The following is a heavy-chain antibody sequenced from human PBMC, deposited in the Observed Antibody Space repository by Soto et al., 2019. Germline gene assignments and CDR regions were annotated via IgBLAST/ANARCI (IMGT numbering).Heavy chain of an antibody. CDR3: RITYYYYGMDV. Sequence: PGGSLRLSCAASGFTFSNAWMSWVRQASGKGLEWVGRIKSKTDGGTTDYAAPVKGRFTIPRDDSKNTLYLQMNSLKTEDTAVNYCRITYYYYGMDVWGQGTTVTVSS. D-gene: IGHD3-10*01. CDR2: IKSKTDGGTT. V-gene: IGHV3-15*01. J-gene: IGHJ6*02. CDR1: GFTFSNAW.